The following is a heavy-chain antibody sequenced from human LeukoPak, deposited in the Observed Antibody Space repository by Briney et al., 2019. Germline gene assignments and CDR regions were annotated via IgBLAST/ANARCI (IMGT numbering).Heavy chain of an antibody. J-gene: IGHJ4*02. V-gene: IGHV3-30*04. CDR3: ARGGISVRGINY. D-gene: IGHD3-10*01. CDR2: ISYDGSNE. CDR1: GFTFSSYA. Sequence: GGSLRLSCAASGFTFSSYAMHWVRQAPGKGLEWVAVISYDGSNEYYADSVKGRFTISRDNSKNTLYLQMNSLRAEDTAVYYCARGGISVRGINYWGQGTLVTVSS.